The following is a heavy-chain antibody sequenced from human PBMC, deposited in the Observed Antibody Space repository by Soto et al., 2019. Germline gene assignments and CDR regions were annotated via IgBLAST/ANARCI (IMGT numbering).Heavy chain of an antibody. CDR2: IYFSGST. Sequence: SETLSLTCTVSGGSISSGDYYWSWIRQPPGKGLEWIGYIYFSGSTDYNPSLKSRLTISVDTSKNQFSLKLSSVTAADTAEYYCDRDKLLDYWGQGTLVTVSS. CDR1: GGSISSGDYY. V-gene: IGHV4-30-4*01. D-gene: IGHD3-10*01. J-gene: IGHJ4*02. CDR3: DRDKLLDY.